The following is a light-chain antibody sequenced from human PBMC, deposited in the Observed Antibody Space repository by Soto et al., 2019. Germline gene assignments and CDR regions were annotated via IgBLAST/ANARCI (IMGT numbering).Light chain of an antibody. Sequence: EIVLTQSQGTLSLSPGQRATLSCRASQSISSSSLAWYQQRPGQAPSLLIYGASRRATGIPDRFSGSGSGTDFTLTITRLEPEDFAVYYCQHYGASPKYTFGQGTKLEIK. CDR3: QHYGASPKYT. CDR1: QSISSSS. CDR2: GAS. V-gene: IGKV3-20*01. J-gene: IGKJ2*01.